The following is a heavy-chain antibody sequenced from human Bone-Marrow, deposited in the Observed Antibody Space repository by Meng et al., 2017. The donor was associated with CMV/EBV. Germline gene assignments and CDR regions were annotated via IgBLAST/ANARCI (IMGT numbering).Heavy chain of an antibody. V-gene: IGHV1-69*05. CDR2: IIPIFGTA. D-gene: IGHD1-14*01. Sequence: SVKVSCKASGGTFSSYAISWVRQAPGQGLEWMGGIIPIFGTANYAQKFQGRVTITTDESTSTAYMELSSLRSEDTAVYYCARVTRRGDDNLAYWGQGTLVTVSS. J-gene: IGHJ4*02. CDR1: GGTFSSYA. CDR3: ARVTRRGDDNLAY.